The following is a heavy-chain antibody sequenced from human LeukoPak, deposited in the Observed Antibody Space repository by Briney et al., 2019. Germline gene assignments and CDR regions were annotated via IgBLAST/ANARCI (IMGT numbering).Heavy chain of an antibody. V-gene: IGHV3-23*01. CDR1: GFSFSSDA. Sequence: PGGSLRLSCAASGFSFSSDAMSWVRQAPGKGLEWVSAISGSGGSTYYADSVKGRFTISRDNSKNTLFLQMNSLRAEDTAVYYCAKGVNYYDSSGYYPYYFDYWGQGTLVTVSS. CDR3: AKGVNYYDSSGYYPYYFDY. D-gene: IGHD3-22*01. CDR2: ISGSGGST. J-gene: IGHJ4*02.